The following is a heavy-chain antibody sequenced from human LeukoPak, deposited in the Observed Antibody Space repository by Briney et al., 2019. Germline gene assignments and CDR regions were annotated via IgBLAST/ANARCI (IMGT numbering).Heavy chain of an antibody. V-gene: IGHV1-3*01. CDR1: GYTFTSYA. J-gene: IGHJ2*01. CDR3: ARDLWLYYDSSGYYTRYFDL. Sequence: ASVKVSCKASGYTFTSYAMHWVRQAPGQRLEWMGWINAGNGNTKYSQKLQGRVTMTTDTSTSTAYMELRSLRSDDTAVYYCARDLWLYYDSSGYYTRYFDLWGRGTLVTVSS. CDR2: INAGNGNT. D-gene: IGHD3-22*01.